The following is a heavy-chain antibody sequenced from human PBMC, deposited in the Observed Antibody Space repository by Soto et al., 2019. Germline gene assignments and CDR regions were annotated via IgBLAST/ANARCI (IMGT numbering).Heavy chain of an antibody. D-gene: IGHD5-18*01. J-gene: IGHJ6*04. CDR3: ARGGSLGSSYAYV. CDR2: IYYGGST. CDR1: GGSISSSSYY. V-gene: IGHV4-39*07. Sequence: SETLSLTCTVSGGSISSSSYYWGWIRQPPGKGLEWIGRIYYGGSTYYNRTLKSRVSLSVDTSKNQVSLSLSAVTAADTAVYYCARGGSLGSSYAYVWGKGTTVTVSS.